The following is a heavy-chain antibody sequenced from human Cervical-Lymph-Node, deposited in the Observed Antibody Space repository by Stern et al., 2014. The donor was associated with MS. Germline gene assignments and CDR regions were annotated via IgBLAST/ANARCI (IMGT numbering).Heavy chain of an antibody. CDR2: IYPGDSDT. CDR3: ARHCAKREQCAFDY. CDR1: GYSFTNYW. V-gene: IGHV5-51*01. J-gene: IGHJ4*02. D-gene: IGHD6-19*01. Sequence: EVQLVQSGAEVKKPGESLKISCKGSGYSFTNYWIGWVRQMPGKGLEGKGIIYPGDSDTRYSPSFQGQVTISADKSIRTASLQWSSLKASDTAMYYCARHCAKREQCAFDYWGQGTLVTVSS.